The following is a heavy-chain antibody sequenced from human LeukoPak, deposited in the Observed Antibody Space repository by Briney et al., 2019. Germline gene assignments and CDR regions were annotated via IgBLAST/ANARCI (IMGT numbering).Heavy chain of an antibody. J-gene: IGHJ4*02. CDR3: QRGGGSNY. CDR2: IYHSGST. D-gene: IGHD5-12*01. CDR1: GGSISSYY. Sequence: PSETLSLTCTVSGGSISSYYWSWIRQPPGKGLEWIGSIYHSGSTYYNPSLKSRVTISVDTSKNQFSLKLSSVTAADTAVYYCQRGGGSNYWGQGTLVTVSS. V-gene: IGHV4-59*04.